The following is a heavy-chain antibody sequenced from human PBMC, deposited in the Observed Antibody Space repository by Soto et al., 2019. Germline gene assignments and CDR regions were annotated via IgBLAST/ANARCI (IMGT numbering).Heavy chain of an antibody. CDR2: IYGDDDK. CDR3: ADRPRDLAGLFDS. CDR1: GFSLSTSAVG. J-gene: IGHJ4*02. Sequence: QITLKESGPPLVKPTQTLTLTCTFSGFSLSTSAVGVGWIRQPPGKALEWLTVIYGDDDKRSSPSLRSRLTTTQDTSKTHVVLTMTTIDPVATATSYCADRPRDLAGLFDSWGQGTLVTVSS. V-gene: IGHV2-5*02.